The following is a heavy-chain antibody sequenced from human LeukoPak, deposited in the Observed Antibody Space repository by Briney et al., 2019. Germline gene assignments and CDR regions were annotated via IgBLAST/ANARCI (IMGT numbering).Heavy chain of an antibody. Sequence: GGALRLSCAASGFTFSSYAMSWVRQAPGKGLEWVSAISGSGGGTYYADSGKGRFTISRANSKNTLCLQMNRLRAEDTAVYYCANEVSRRPFDYWGQGTLVTVSA. CDR1: GFTFSSYA. J-gene: IGHJ4*02. D-gene: IGHD3-22*01. V-gene: IGHV3-23*01. CDR3: ANEVSRRPFDY. CDR2: ISGSGGGT.